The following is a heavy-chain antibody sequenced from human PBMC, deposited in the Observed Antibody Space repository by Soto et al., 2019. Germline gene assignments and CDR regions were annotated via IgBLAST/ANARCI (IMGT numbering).Heavy chain of an antibody. CDR2: IYYSGST. CDR1: GGSISSGDYY. D-gene: IGHD5-18*01. J-gene: IGHJ6*02. V-gene: IGHV4-30-4*01. Sequence: QVQLQESGPGLVKPSQTLSLTCTVSGGSISSGDYYWSWIRQPPGKGLEWIGYIYYSGSTYYNPSLKSRVTISVDTSKNQFSLKLSSVTAADTAVYYCARVADTAMVTGYYYGMDVWGQGTTVTVSS. CDR3: ARVADTAMVTGYYYGMDV.